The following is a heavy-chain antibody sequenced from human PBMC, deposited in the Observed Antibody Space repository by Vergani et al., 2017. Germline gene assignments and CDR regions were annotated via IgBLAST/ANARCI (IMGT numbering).Heavy chain of an antibody. J-gene: IGHJ5*02. CDR3: ARGTYYYDRSDTAHWFDP. D-gene: IGHD3-22*01. CDR1: GVSIGSNSYY. CDR2: IYYTGTT. V-gene: IGHV4-39*01. Sequence: QLQLQESGPGLVKPSETLSLTCTVSGVSIGSNSYYWGWIRQPPGKGLEWIGTIYYTGTTYYNEAHKSRLTISVDTSKNQFSLNLTSVTAADTAIYFCARGTYYYDRSDTAHWFDPWGQGTLVIVSS.